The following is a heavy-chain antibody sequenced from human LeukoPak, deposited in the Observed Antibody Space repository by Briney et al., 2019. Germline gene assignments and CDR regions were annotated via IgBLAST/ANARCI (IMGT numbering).Heavy chain of an antibody. CDR1: GGTFSSYA. V-gene: IGHV1-69*06. Sequence: GASVKVSCKASGGTFSSYAISWVRQAPGQGLEWMGGIIPIFGTANYAQKFQGRVTITADKSTSTAYMELSSLRSEDTAVYYCAYISIAAAGRDDYYYYYGMDVWGKGTTVTVSS. CDR2: IIPIFGTA. D-gene: IGHD6-13*01. J-gene: IGHJ6*04. CDR3: AYISIAAAGRDDYYYYYGMDV.